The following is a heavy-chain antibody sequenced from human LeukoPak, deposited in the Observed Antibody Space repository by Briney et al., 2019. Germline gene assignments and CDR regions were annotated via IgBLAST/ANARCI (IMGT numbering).Heavy chain of an antibody. J-gene: IGHJ6*02. Sequence: SETLSLTCAVYGGSFSGYYWSWIRQPPGKGLEWIGEISHSGSTNYNPSLKSRVTISVDTSKNQFSLKLSSVTAADTAVYYCARATKVGPRCSSTSCLYYYYGMDVWGQGTTVTVSS. D-gene: IGHD2-2*01. V-gene: IGHV4-34*01. CDR1: GGSFSGYY. CDR3: ARATKVGPRCSSTSCLYYYYGMDV. CDR2: ISHSGST.